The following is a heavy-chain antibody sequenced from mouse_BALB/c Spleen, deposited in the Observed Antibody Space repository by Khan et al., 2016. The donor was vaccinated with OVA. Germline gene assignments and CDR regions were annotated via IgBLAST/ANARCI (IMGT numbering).Heavy chain of an antibody. J-gene: IGHJ4*01. CDR3: ARGGFYAMDY. Sequence: QVQLKQSGPGLVAPSQSLSITCTVSGFSLTTYGVHWVRQPPGKGLEWLVVIWSDGITTYNSALKSRLSISKDNSKSPDFLKMNSVQTDDTAMYCRARGGFYAMDYGGQGTSVTAAS. CDR2: IWSDGIT. V-gene: IGHV2-6*02. CDR1: GFSLTTYG.